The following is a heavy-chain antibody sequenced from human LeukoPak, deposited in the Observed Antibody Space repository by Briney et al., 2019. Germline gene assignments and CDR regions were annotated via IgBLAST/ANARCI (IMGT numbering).Heavy chain of an antibody. CDR2: IYYSGST. V-gene: IGHV4-59*01. Sequence: SETLSLTCTASGGTISSYYRRWIRQPPGKGLEWMGYIYYSGSTNYNPSLRSRVTISVDTSKNQFSLKLSSVTAADTAVYYCARAKTLYCSSTSCHYYYGMDVWGKGTTVTVSS. J-gene: IGHJ6*04. CDR1: GGTISSYY. D-gene: IGHD2-2*01. CDR3: ARAKTLYCSSTSCHYYYGMDV.